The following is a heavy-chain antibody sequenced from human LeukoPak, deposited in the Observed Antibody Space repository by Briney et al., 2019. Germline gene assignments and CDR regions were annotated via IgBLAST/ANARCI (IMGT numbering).Heavy chain of an antibody. CDR3: ARDFHSVYYDSSGYPRHYFDY. J-gene: IGHJ4*02. Sequence: GASVKVSCKASGYTFTSYAMNWVRQAPGQGLEWMGWINTNTGNPTYAQGFTGRFVFPLDTSVSTAYLQISSLKAEDTAVYYCARDFHSVYYDSSGYPRHYFDYWGQGTLVTVSS. CDR1: GYTFTSYA. D-gene: IGHD3-22*01. V-gene: IGHV7-4-1*02. CDR2: INTNTGNP.